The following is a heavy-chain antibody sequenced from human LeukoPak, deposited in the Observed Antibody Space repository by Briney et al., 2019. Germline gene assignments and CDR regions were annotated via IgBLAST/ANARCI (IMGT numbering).Heavy chain of an antibody. CDR2: ISGSGSST. J-gene: IGHJ5*01. Sequence: GGSLRLSCAASGFTFSNYAVSWVRQAPGKGLEWVSTISGSGSSTYYADSVKGRFTISRDNSKNTLYLQMNSLRAEDTAVYYCATAFERFGDFHSWGQGKLVTVSS. D-gene: IGHD3-10*01. V-gene: IGHV3-23*01. CDR1: GFTFSNYA. CDR3: ATAFERFGDFHS.